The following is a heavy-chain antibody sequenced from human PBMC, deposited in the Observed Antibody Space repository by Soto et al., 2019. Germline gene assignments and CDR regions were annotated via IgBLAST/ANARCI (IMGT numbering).Heavy chain of an antibody. CDR2: LDVDNGDS. CDR1: GYTFSDYA. J-gene: IGHJ3*01. CDR3: ARDGWVTMRHFAF. V-gene: IGHV1-3*01. Sequence: ASVKVSCKASGYTFSDYAMHWVRQAPGQRPEWMGWLDVDNGDSKHSQKFQGRVTLNRDTSATTAYMELSSLRSEDTAVYYCARDGWVTMRHFAFWGQGTMVTVSS. D-gene: IGHD4-17*01.